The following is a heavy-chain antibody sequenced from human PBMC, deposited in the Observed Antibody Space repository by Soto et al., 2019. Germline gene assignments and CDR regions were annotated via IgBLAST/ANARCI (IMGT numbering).Heavy chain of an antibody. D-gene: IGHD2-2*01. CDR2: IYYSGST. CDR3: ARSDSSSAFCHYYFDY. CDR1: GGSISHYY. J-gene: IGHJ4*02. Sequence: PSETLSLTCTVSGGSISHYYWNWIRQPPGKGLEWIGYIYYSGSTNYNPSLESRVTIFVDMSRNQFSLKLNSVTAADTAVYYCARSDSSSAFCHYYFDYWGQGTLVTVSS. V-gene: IGHV4-59*01.